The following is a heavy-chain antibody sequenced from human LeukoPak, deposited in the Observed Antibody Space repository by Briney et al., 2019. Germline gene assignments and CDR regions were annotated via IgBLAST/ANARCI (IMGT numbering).Heavy chain of an antibody. D-gene: IGHD6-19*01. CDR1: GYSFTSYA. CDR3: ARGQAVAGTSLDY. V-gene: IGHV1-3*01. CDR2: INAGNGNT. Sequence: ASVKVSCKASGYSFTSYAMHWVRQAPGQRLEWMGSINAGNGNTKYSQKFQGRVTITRDTSASTAYMELSSLRSEDTAMYYYARGQAVAGTSLDYWGQGTLVTVSS. J-gene: IGHJ4*02.